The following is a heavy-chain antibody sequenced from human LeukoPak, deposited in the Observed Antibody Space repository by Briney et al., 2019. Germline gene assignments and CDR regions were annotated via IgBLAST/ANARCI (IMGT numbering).Heavy chain of an antibody. CDR3: ARDSNPQSSGYYFDAFDM. V-gene: IGHV3-7*01. J-gene: IGHJ3*02. CDR1: GFTLSNYW. Sequence: VGSLRLSCAASGFTLSNYWMTWVRQAPGQGLEWVANIKRDETNKYYVDSVEGRFIISRDNTKNSLYLQMNSLRAEDTAVYYCARDSNPQSSGYYFDAFDMWGQGTMVTVSS. CDR2: IKRDETNK. D-gene: IGHD3-22*01.